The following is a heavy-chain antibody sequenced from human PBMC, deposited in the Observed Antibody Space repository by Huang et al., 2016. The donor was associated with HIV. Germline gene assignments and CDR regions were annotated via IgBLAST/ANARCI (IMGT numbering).Heavy chain of an antibody. V-gene: IGHV1-8*01. CDR3: ATLPPVNYGRSGGRVRDY. CDR2: KSPNSGNT. Sequence: QVQLVQSGAEVKKPGASVKVSCKASGYTFSNYDINWVRQAPGQGLEWMGWKSPNSGNTGYARKFQGRVTMTRSTSINTAYMELSRLRFEDTAVYYCATLPPVNYGRSGGRVRDYWGQGSLVTVSS. CDR1: GYTFSNYD. D-gene: IGHD2-15*01. J-gene: IGHJ4*02.